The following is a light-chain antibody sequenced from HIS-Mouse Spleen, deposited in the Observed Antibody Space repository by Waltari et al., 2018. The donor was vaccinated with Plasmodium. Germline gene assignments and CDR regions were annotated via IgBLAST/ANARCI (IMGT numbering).Light chain of an antibody. V-gene: IGKV3-15*01. CDR3: QQYNNWSFT. CDR1: QSVSSSY. Sequence: VLTQSPGTLSLSPGERATLSCRASQSVSSSYLAWYQQKPGQAPRLLIYGASTRATGIPARFSGSGSGTEFTLTISSLQSEDFAVYYCQQYNNWSFTFGPGTKVDIK. CDR2: GAS. J-gene: IGKJ3*01.